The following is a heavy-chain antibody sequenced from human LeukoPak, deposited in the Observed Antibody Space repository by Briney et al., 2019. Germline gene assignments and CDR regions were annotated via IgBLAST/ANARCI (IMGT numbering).Heavy chain of an antibody. CDR2: ISAYNGNT. CDR1: GYTFTSCG. D-gene: IGHD6-19*01. V-gene: IGHV1-18*01. Sequence: ASVKVSCKASGYTFTSCGISWVRQAPGQGLEWMGWISAYNGNTNYVQKLQGRVTMTTDTSTSTAYMELRSLRSDDTTVYYCARGIAVAGRRYYYYYYGMDVWGQGTTVTVSS. J-gene: IGHJ6*02. CDR3: ARGIAVAGRRYYYYYYGMDV.